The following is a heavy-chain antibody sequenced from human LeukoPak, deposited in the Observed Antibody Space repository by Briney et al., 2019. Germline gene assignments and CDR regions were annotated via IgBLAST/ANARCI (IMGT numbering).Heavy chain of an antibody. CDR3: ATDRGDGYKGFDY. CDR2: IWYEGTYK. D-gene: IGHD5-24*01. J-gene: IGHJ4*02. CDR1: GFRFNSCG. V-gene: IGHV3-33*03. Sequence: GGSLRLSCAASGFRFNSCGVHCVREAPGKGLEWVAVIWYEGTYKFYGDSVKGRFTISRDNSNSTVYLQMNSLRVEDTAVYYCATDRGDGYKGFDYWGQGTLVTVSS.